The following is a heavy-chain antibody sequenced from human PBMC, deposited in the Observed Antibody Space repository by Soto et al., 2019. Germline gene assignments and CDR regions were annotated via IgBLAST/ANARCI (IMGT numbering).Heavy chain of an antibody. CDR3: AKKAGIISRYGLDV. Sequence: GGSLRLSCAASGVTFSSFAMNWVRQPPGKGLEWVAVISGNATSTYYADSVKGRFTISRDNSKNTMYLQMNSLGAEDTAVYYCAKKAGIISRYGLDVWGQGTTVTVSS. CDR2: ISGNATST. CDR1: GVTFSSFA. J-gene: IGHJ6*02. V-gene: IGHV3-23*01.